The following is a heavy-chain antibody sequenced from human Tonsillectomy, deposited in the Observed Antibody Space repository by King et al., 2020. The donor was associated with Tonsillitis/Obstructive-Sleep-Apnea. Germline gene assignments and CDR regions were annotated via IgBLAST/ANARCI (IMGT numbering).Heavy chain of an antibody. J-gene: IGHJ3*02. Sequence: VQLVESGGGVVQPGRSLRVTCAASGFTFSSYAVHWVRQAPGKGLEWVAVISYDGSNKYYADSVKGRFTISRDNSKNTLYLQMNSLRAEDTAVYYCARDRGGDAFDIWGQGTMVTVSS. CDR1: GFTFSSYA. CDR2: ISYDGSNK. V-gene: IGHV3-30*01. CDR3: ARDRGGDAFDI. D-gene: IGHD3-10*01.